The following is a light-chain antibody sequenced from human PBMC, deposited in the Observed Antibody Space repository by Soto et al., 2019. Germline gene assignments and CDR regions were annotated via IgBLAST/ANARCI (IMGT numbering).Light chain of an antibody. J-gene: IGKJ5*01. CDR3: QQYGSSRIT. CDR2: GAS. CDR1: QSVSSSY. V-gene: IGKV3-20*01. Sequence: EIVVTQSPGTLSLSPGERATLSCRASQSVSSSYLAWYQQKPGQAPRLLIYGASSRATGIPDRFSGSGSGTDFTLTISRLEPEDFAVYYCQQYGSSRITFSQGTRLEIK.